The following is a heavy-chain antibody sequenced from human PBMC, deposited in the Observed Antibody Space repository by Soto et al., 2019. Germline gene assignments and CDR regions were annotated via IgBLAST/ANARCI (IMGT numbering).Heavy chain of an antibody. D-gene: IGHD3-10*01. Sequence: QVQLVESGGGVVQPGGSLRLSCAASEFTFSRHGMHWVRQAPGKGLQWVGVIWSDGSNERYADSAKGRFTISRDNSKNTLYLQMNSLRAEDTAVYYCARERTFGENNHNYMDVWGTGITVTVSS. J-gene: IGHJ6*03. CDR1: EFTFSRHG. CDR2: IWSDGSNE. V-gene: IGHV3-33*01. CDR3: ARERTFGENNHNYMDV.